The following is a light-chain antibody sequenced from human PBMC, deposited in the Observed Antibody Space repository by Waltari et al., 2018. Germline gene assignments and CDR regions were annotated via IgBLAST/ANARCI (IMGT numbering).Light chain of an antibody. V-gene: IGLV3-9*01. J-gene: IGLJ2*01. Sequence: SSELTQPLSVSVALGQTAKLTCGGSNIGSQNVHWYQQKPGQAPVLVIYRDSSRPSGIPERFSGSNSGNTAFLTISSAQAGDEADYYCQVWDSSVVFGGGTKLTVL. CDR1: NIGSQN. CDR3: QVWDSSVV. CDR2: RDS.